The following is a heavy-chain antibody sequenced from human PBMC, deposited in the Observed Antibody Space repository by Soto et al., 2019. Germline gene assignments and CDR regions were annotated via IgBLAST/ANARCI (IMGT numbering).Heavy chain of an antibody. CDR3: AKEAVGTFDI. Sequence: QVQLVESGGGVVQPGRSLRLSCAASGFTFNNYGMHWVRHAPGKGLEWVALISYDGSKNHYADSVKGRFTISRDNSKNTLYLQMNSLRAEDTAVYYCAKEAVGTFDIWGQGTMVTVSS. D-gene: IGHD6-13*01. CDR2: ISYDGSKN. J-gene: IGHJ3*02. V-gene: IGHV3-30*18. CDR1: GFTFNNYG.